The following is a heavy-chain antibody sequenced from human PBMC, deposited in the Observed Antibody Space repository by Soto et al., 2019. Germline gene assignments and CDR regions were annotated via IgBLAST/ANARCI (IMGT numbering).Heavy chain of an antibody. CDR3: ARGFDLDAFDI. V-gene: IGHV1-69*02. CDR1: GGTLRSYT. CDR2: IIPILGIA. J-gene: IGHJ3*02. D-gene: IGHD3-10*01. Sequence: GAPVKVSCKGSGGTLRSYTISWVRQAPGQGLEWMGRIIPILGIANYAQKFQGRVTITADKSTSTAYMELSSLRSEDTAVYYCARGFDLDAFDIWGQGTMVTVSS.